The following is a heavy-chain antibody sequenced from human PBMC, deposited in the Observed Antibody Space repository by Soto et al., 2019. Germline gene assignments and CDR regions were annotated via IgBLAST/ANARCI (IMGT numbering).Heavy chain of an antibody. J-gene: IGHJ6*02. Sequence: GPPLSLSCAAAGVTFSRVSMRCVREAPVKGLAWVAVISYDGNNKHFAESVKGRFSISRDDSKNTVYLEMNNLRGDDSAVYYCXRDHGLFISYYYHGMDVRGQGITVTVSS. CDR3: XRDHGLFISYYYHGMDV. CDR1: GVTFSRVS. CDR2: ISYDGNNK. D-gene: IGHD2-21*02. V-gene: IGHV3-30-3*01.